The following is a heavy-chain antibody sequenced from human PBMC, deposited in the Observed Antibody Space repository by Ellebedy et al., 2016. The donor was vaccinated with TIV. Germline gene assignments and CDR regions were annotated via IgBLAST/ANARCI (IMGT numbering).Heavy chain of an antibody. CDR3: ARSGITFFSMNDAFDV. Sequence: MPGGSLRLSCTVSGGSISGYYWSWIRQSPGKGLEWLGYMFYSGSTNYNPSLKSLVTISMDTSKNLVSLKLRSVTAADTAVYYCARSGITFFSMNDAFDVWGHGTMVTVSS. D-gene: IGHD3-3*01. CDR2: MFYSGST. V-gene: IGHV4-59*01. CDR1: GGSISGYY. J-gene: IGHJ3*01.